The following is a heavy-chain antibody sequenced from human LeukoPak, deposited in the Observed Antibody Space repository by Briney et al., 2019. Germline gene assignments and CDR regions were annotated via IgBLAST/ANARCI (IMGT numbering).Heavy chain of an antibody. CDR1: GYTFTSYD. Sequence: ASVKVSCKASGYTFTSYDINWVRQATGQGLEWMGWMNPNSGNTGYAQKFQGRVTMTRNTSISTAYMELSSLRSEDTAVYYCARVPVFKFISRIAYYMDVWSKGTTVTISS. D-gene: IGHD3-10*01. J-gene: IGHJ6*03. V-gene: IGHV1-8*01. CDR3: ARVPVFKFISRIAYYMDV. CDR2: MNPNSGNT.